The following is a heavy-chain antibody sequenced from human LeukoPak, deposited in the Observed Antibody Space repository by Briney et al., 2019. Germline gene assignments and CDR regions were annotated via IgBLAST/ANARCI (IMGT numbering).Heavy chain of an antibody. CDR1: GFTFSSYS. CDR3: ARGGAAAGIDAFDI. V-gene: IGHV3-21*01. D-gene: IGHD6-13*01. Sequence: GGSLRLSCAAAGFTFSSYSMNWVRQAPGKGLEWDSSISSSSSYTYYADSVKGRFTISRDNAKNSLYLQMNSLRAEDTAVYYCARGGAAAGIDAFDIWGQGTMVTVSS. J-gene: IGHJ3*02. CDR2: ISSSSSYT.